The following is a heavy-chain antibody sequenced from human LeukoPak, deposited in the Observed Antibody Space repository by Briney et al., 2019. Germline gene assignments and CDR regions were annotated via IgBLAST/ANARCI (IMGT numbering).Heavy chain of an antibody. V-gene: IGHV4-30-2*01. CDR2: VYQSWTT. CDR1: GGSINRGGYY. CDR3: AREARYYGSPID. J-gene: IGHJ4*02. D-gene: IGHD3-10*01. Sequence: PSQTLSLTCSVSGGSINRGGYYWNWIRQPPGKGLEWIGYVYQSWTTYYNPSLKSRVSISVDRSKNQFSLNLSSVTAADTAVYYCAREARYYGSPIDWGQGSLVIVSS.